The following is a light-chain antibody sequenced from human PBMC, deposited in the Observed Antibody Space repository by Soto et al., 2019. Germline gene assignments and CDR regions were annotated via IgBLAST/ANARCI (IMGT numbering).Light chain of an antibody. CDR2: EVS. J-gene: IGLJ1*01. V-gene: IGLV2-8*01. Sequence: QSSLTQPPSASGSPGQSVTISCTGTSSDVGGYNYVSWYQQHPGKAPKLMIYEVSKRPSGVPDRFSGSKSGNTASLTVSGLQAEDEAYYYCSSYAGSLYVFGTGTKPTVL. CDR1: SSDVGGYNY. CDR3: SSYAGSLYV.